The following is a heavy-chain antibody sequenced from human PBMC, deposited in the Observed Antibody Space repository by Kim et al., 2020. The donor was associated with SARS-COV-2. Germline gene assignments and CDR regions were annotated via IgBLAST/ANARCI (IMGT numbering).Heavy chain of an antibody. Sequence: QKLQGRVTMTTDTSTSTAYMELRSLRSDDTAVYYCASAYYYGSGSYPFDYWGQGTLVTVSS. CDR3: ASAYYYGSGSYPFDY. J-gene: IGHJ4*02. V-gene: IGHV1-18*01. D-gene: IGHD3-10*01.